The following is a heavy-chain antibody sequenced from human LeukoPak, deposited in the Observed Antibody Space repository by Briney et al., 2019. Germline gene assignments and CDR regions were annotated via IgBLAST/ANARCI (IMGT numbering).Heavy chain of an antibody. J-gene: IGHJ4*02. V-gene: IGHV3-9*03. D-gene: IGHD6-13*01. CDR1: GFTFDDYA. CDR2: ISWNSGSI. Sequence: PGGSLRLSCAASGFTFDDYAMHWVRQAPGKGLEWVSGISWNSGSIGYADSVKGRFTISRDNAKNSLYLQMNSPRAEDMALYYCAKGYSSSWYLGDFDYWGQGTLVTVSS. CDR3: AKGYSSSWYLGDFDY.